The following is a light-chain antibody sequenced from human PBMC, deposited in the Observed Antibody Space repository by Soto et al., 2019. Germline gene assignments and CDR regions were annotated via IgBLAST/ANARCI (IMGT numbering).Light chain of an antibody. V-gene: IGKV3-15*01. J-gene: IGKJ1*01. CDR1: QSVSSS. CDR2: GAS. Sequence: EIVMTQSLATLSVSPGERATLSCRASQSVSSSLAWYQQKPGRAPRLLIYGASTRATGIPARFSGSGSGTEFTLTISSLQSEDFAVYYCQQYNNWPPWTFGQGTKVEIK. CDR3: QQYNNWPPWT.